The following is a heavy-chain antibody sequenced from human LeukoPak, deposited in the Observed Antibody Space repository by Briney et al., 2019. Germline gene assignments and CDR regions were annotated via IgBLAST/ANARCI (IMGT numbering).Heavy chain of an antibody. J-gene: IGHJ4*02. D-gene: IGHD6-19*01. CDR2: IRGRSDTT. CDR1: GFTFTMFS. CDR3: ARKYSSGWSFDY. Sequence: PGGSLRLSCAASGFTFTMFSMNWLRQAPGKGLEWIAFIRGRSDTTYYADSVQGRFTISRDNAEDSVYLQMNSLRVEDTAVYYCARKYSSGWSFDYWGQGTLVTVSS. V-gene: IGHV3-48*01.